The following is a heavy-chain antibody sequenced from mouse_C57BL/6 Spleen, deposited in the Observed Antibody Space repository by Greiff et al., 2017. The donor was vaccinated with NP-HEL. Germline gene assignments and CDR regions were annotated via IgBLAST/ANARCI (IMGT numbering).Heavy chain of an antibody. D-gene: IGHD4-1*02. CDR1: GYTFTSYW. V-gene: IGHV1-55*01. CDR3: ASNWDAWGYFDV. Sequence: QVQLQQSGAELVKPGASVKMSCKASGYTFTSYWITWVKQRPGQGLEWIGDIYPGSGSTNYNEKFKSKATLTVDTSSSTAYMQLSSLTSEDSAVYYCASNWDAWGYFDVWGTGTTVTVSS. CDR2: IYPGSGST. J-gene: IGHJ1*03.